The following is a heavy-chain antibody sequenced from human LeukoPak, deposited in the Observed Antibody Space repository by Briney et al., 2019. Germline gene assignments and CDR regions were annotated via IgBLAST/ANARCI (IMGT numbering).Heavy chain of an antibody. J-gene: IGHJ6*03. D-gene: IGHD6-19*01. CDR1: GGSFSGYY. V-gene: IGHV4-34*01. Sequence: PSETLSLTCAVYGGSFSGYYWSWIRQPPGKGLEWIGEINHSGSTNYNPSLKSPVTISVDTSKNQFSLKLSSVTAADTAVYYCARVLPRSSGWYGDYYYYMDVWGKGTTVTVS. CDR3: ARVLPRSSGWYGDYYYYMDV. CDR2: INHSGST.